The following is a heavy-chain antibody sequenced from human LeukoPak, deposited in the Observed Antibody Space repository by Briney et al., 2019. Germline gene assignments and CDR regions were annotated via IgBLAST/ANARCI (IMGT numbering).Heavy chain of an antibody. CDR1: GGSISSYY. J-gene: IGHJ4*02. V-gene: IGHV4-59*01. D-gene: IGHD6-13*01. Sequence: SETLSLTCTVSGGSISSYYWSWIRQPPGKGLEWIGYIYYSGSTNYNPSLKSRVTISVDTSKNQFSLKLSSVTAADTAVYYCARGLAGYSSSLPYYFDGWGQGTLVTVSS. CDR3: ARGLAGYSSSLPYYFDG. CDR2: IYYSGST.